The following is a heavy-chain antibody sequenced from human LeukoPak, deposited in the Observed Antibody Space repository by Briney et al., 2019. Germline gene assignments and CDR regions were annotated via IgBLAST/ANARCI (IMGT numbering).Heavy chain of an antibody. J-gene: IGHJ4*02. CDR1: GFTVSSNY. Sequence: GGSLRLSCAASGFTVSSNYMNWVRQAPGKGLEWVSVIYGGGKTYYADSVKGRFTISRDSSKNTLYLQMNSLRAEDTAVYYCVKGGGNVRRYFEYWGQGTLVTVSS. V-gene: IGHV3-53*01. D-gene: IGHD4-23*01. CDR3: VKGGGNVRRYFEY. CDR2: IYGGGKT.